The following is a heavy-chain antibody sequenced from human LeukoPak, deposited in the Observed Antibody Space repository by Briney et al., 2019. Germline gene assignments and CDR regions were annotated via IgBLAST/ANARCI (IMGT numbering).Heavy chain of an antibody. CDR1: GYSFTSYW. D-gene: IGHD5-12*01. V-gene: IGHV5-10-1*01. Sequence: GESLKISCKASGYSFTSYWISWGRQMPGKGLEWMGRIDPSDAYTNYSPSFQGHVTISADKSIITAYLQWSSLKASDTAMYYCARRGYNYDLDFWGQGTLVTVSS. J-gene: IGHJ4*02. CDR2: IDPSDAYT. CDR3: ARRGYNYDLDF.